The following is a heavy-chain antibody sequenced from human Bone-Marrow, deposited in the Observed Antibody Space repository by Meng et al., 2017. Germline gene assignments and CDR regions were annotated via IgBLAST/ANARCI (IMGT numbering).Heavy chain of an antibody. V-gene: IGHV3-74*02. Sequence: EVQLVESGVGLVLPGGSLRISCAASGFTVTNYGMHWVRQAPGKGLEWVSHINSEAKIRNYAASVKGRFTITRDDAKNTLYMQMNRLRAEDTAVYFCARGGLTGLTHWGQGTLVTVSS. CDR3: ARGGLTGLTH. D-gene: IGHD1-20*01. CDR1: GFTVTNYG. CDR2: INSEAKIR. J-gene: IGHJ4*02.